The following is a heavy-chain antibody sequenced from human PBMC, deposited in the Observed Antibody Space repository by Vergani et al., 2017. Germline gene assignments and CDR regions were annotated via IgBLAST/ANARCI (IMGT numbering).Heavy chain of an antibody. J-gene: IGHJ6*02. CDR2: IYYSGST. Sequence: QVQLQESGPGLVKPSETLSLTCTVSGGSISSYYWSWIRQPPGKGLEWIGYIYYSGSTNYNPSLKSRVTISVDTSKNQFSLKRSSVTAADTAVYYFARDLHTDHYYYYGMDVWGQGTTVTVSS. V-gene: IGHV4-59*12. CDR3: ARDLHTDHYYYYGMDV. CDR1: GGSISSYY. D-gene: IGHD4-11*01.